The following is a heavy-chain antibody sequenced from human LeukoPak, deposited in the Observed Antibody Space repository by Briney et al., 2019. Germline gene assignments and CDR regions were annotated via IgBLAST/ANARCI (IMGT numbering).Heavy chain of an antibody. Sequence: SETLSLTCTVSGGSISTSNYYWGWIRQPPGKGLEWIGNIFYSGSTYYSPSLRSRVTISLDTSRNQFSLKLNSVTAADTAVYYCARVDEGVTYYFDFWGQGTLVTVSS. CDR1: GGSISTSNYY. CDR2: IFYSGST. D-gene: IGHD2-21*02. V-gene: IGHV4-39*07. CDR3: ARVDEGVTYYFDF. J-gene: IGHJ4*02.